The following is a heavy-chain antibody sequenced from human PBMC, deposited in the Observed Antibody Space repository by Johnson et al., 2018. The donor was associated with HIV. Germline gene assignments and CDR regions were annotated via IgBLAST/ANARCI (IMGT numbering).Heavy chain of an antibody. CDR1: GFTFSSYW. Sequence: EVQLVESGGGLVQPGGSLRLSCAASGFTFSSYWMSWVRQAPGKGLEWVSGINWNGGSTGYADSVKGRFTISRDNAKNSLYLQINSLRAEDTALYYCARGITMIAVVKGDAFDMWGQGTMVTVSS. D-gene: IGHD3-22*01. CDR2: INWNGGST. V-gene: IGHV3-20*04. CDR3: ARGITMIAVVKGDAFDM. J-gene: IGHJ3*02.